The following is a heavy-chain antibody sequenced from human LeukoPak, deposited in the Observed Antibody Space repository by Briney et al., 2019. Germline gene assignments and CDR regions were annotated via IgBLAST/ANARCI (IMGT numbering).Heavy chain of an antibody. CDR2: ISGSGGST. D-gene: IGHD6-13*01. Sequence: GGSLRLSCAASGVTFSSYAMSWVREAPGEGLEWVSAISGSGGSTYYADSVKGRFTISRDNSKNTLYLQMNSLRAEDTAVYYCAKDPLLIAMYYFDYWGQGTLVTVSS. CDR1: GVTFSSYA. J-gene: IGHJ4*02. V-gene: IGHV3-23*01. CDR3: AKDPLLIAMYYFDY.